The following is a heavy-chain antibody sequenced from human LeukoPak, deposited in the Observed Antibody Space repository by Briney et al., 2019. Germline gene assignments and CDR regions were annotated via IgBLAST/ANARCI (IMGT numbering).Heavy chain of an antibody. Sequence: SSVQVSCMASGYTFTSYGISWVRPAPGQGLEWMGWISAYNGNTNYAQKLQGRVTMTTDTSTSTAYMELRSLRSDDTAVYYCARDFRAYCGGDCYVSNWFDPWGQGTLVTVSS. CDR1: GYTFTSYG. J-gene: IGHJ5*02. CDR2: ISAYNGNT. D-gene: IGHD2-21*02. CDR3: ARDFRAYCGGDCYVSNWFDP. V-gene: IGHV1-18*01.